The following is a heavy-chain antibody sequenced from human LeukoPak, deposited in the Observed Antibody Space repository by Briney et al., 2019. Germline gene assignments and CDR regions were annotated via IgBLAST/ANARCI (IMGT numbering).Heavy chain of an antibody. CDR1: GFTLSSYA. CDR2: ISGSGGST. CDR3: AKVGYDFWSGYYYYYYYYMDV. Sequence: SGGSLRLSCAASGFTLSSYAMSWVRQAPGKGLEWVSAISGSGGSTYYADSVKGRFTISRDNSKNTLYLQMNSLRAEDTAVYYCAKVGYDFWSGYYYYYYYYMDVWGKGTTVTVSS. J-gene: IGHJ6*03. D-gene: IGHD3-3*01. V-gene: IGHV3-23*01.